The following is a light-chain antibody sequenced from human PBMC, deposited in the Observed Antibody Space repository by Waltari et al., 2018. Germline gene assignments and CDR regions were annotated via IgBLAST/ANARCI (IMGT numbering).Light chain of an antibody. CDR2: DDD. V-gene: IGLV3-21*02. CDR3: QVWDNYADLVI. J-gene: IGLJ2*01. CDR1: NIGSKS. Sequence: SSVLTQPPSVSVAPGQTATITCGGNNIGSKSVHWYQQKPGQPPVLVVYDDDVRPPGIPERISGSNSANTASLTINRVEVGDEAAYFCQVWDNYADLVIFGGGTKLTVL.